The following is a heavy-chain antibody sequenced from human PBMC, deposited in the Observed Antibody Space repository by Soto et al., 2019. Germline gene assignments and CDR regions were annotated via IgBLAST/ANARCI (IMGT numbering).Heavy chain of an antibody. CDR1: GGTFSSYA. CDR3: ADWGYGANYGMEV. J-gene: IGHJ6*02. D-gene: IGHD4-17*01. Sequence: GASVKFSCKASGGTFSSYAISWVRQAPGQGLEWMGGIIPIFGTANYAQKFKGRVTITADESTSTAYMELSSLRSEDTAVYYCADWGYGANYGMEVWGQGTKVTVSS. CDR2: IIPIFGTA. V-gene: IGHV1-69*13.